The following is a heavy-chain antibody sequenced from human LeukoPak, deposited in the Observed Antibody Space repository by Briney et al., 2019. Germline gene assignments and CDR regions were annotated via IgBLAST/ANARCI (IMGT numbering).Heavy chain of an antibody. V-gene: IGHV3-15*01. CDR2: IKSKTDGGTT. Sequence: GGSLRLSCAASGFIFSKVWMSWVRQAPGKGLEWVGRIKSKTDGGTTDYAAPVKGRFTISRDDSKNTLYLQMNSLKTEDTAVYYCTTVKAMVRDFDYWGQGTLITVSS. CDR1: GFIFSKVW. D-gene: IGHD3-10*01. J-gene: IGHJ4*02. CDR3: TTVKAMVRDFDY.